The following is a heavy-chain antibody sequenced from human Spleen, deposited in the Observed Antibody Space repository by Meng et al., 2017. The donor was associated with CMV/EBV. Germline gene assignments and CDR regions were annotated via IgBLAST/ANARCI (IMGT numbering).Heavy chain of an antibody. Sequence: KVSCKASGYSFTNYWIGWVRQMPGKGLEWMGIIYPGDSDTRYSPSFQGQVTISADKSISTAYLQWSSLKASDTAMYYCARGYCSSTSCYGWFDPWGQGTLVTVSS. V-gene: IGHV5-51*01. CDR3: ARGYCSSTSCYGWFDP. CDR1: GYSFTNYW. CDR2: IYPGDSDT. J-gene: IGHJ5*02. D-gene: IGHD2-2*01.